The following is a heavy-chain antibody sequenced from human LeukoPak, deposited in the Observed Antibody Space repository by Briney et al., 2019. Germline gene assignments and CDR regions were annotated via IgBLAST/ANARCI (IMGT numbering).Heavy chain of an antibody. J-gene: IGHJ5*02. V-gene: IGHV1-69*05. CDR1: GGTFSSYA. D-gene: IGHD2-2*02. CDR2: IIPIFGTA. CDR3: ARDRGYCSSTSCYIGEYNWFDP. Sequence: RVASVKVSCKASGGTFSSYAISWVRLAPGQGLEWMGGIIPIFGTANYAQKSQGRVTITTDESTSTAYMELSSLRSEDTAVYYCARDRGYCSSTSCYIGEYNWFDPWGQGTLVTVSS.